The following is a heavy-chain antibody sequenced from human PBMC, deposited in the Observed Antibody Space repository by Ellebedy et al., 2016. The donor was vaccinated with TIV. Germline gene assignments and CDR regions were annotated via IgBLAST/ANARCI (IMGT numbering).Heavy chain of an antibody. Sequence: PGGSLRLSCAASGFTFSSYAMSCVRPAPGKGLECVSGISGSGGSTYYADSVKCRLTISSDNSKNTRYLQMNSLRAEDTAVYYCAKDTWFGASDYWGQGTLVTVSS. CDR3: AKDTWFGASDY. J-gene: IGHJ4*02. CDR2: ISGSGGST. D-gene: IGHD3-10*01. CDR1: GFTFSSYA. V-gene: IGHV3-23*01.